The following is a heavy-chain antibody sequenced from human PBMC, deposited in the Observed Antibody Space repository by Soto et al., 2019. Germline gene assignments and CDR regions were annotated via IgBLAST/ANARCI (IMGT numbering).Heavy chain of an antibody. D-gene: IGHD5-18*01. CDR3: ARDFLGGYTYGPGDY. CDR1: GFMFSAYW. CDR2: IHGDGGKI. V-gene: IGHV3-7*01. J-gene: IGHJ4*02. Sequence: EVQLVESGGGLVQPGGSLRLSCAASGFMFSAYWMSWVRQAPGKGLEWVANIHGDGGKIYYVDSVKGRFTISRDNAKRSMDLQMKSLRAEDTAAYFCARDFLGGYTYGPGDYWGQGALVAVSS.